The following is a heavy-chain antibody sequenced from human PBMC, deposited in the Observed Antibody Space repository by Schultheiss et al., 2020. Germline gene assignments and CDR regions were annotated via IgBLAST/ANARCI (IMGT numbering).Heavy chain of an antibody. Sequence: SQTLSLTCTVSGGSISSGSYYWSWIRQPAGKGLEWIGRIYTSGSTNYNPSLKSRVTISVDTSKNQFSLKLSSVTAADTAVYYCARVLRDGYNYPQDAFDIWGQGTMVTVSS. CDR3: ARVLRDGYNYPQDAFDI. CDR1: GGSISSGSYY. CDR2: IYTSGST. V-gene: IGHV4-61*02. J-gene: IGHJ3*02. D-gene: IGHD5-24*01.